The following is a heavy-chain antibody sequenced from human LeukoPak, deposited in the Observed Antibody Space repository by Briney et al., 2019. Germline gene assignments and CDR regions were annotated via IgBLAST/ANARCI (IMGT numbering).Heavy chain of an antibody. D-gene: IGHD4-17*01. CDR1: GGSISSYY. Sequence: SETLSLTCTVSGGSISSYYWSWIRQPPGKGLEWIGYIYYSGSTNYNPFLKSRVTISVDTSKNQFSLKLSSVTAADTAVYYCASGTVTNFLFAFDIWGQGTMVTVSS. J-gene: IGHJ3*02. CDR2: IYYSGST. V-gene: IGHV4-59*08. CDR3: ASGTVTNFLFAFDI.